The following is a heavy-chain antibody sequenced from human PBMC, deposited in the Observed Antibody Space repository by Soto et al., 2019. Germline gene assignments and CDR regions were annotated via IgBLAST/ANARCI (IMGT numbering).Heavy chain of an antibody. CDR3: AKDPNYDFWSGFSAVYFDY. CDR2: VSGRGGDT. D-gene: IGHD3-3*01. Sequence: EVHLLQSGGGLVQPGGSLGLSFAASGFSFSSFALSWFRQSPGKGLEWVAAVSGRGGDTYYANSVKGRFTISRDNSQNTLFLQMNSLRAEDSAIYYCAKDPNYDFWSGFSAVYFDYWGQGTLVTVSS. CDR1: GFSFSSFA. J-gene: IGHJ4*02. V-gene: IGHV3-23*01.